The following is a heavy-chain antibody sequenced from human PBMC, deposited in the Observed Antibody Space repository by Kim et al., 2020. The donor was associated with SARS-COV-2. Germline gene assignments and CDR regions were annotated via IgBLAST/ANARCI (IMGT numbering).Heavy chain of an antibody. V-gene: IGHV1-69*13. CDR1: GGTFSSYA. CDR3: ARARPESLYSSSWYGFDY. D-gene: IGHD6-13*01. CDR2: IIPIFGTA. J-gene: IGHJ4*02. Sequence: SVKVSCKASGGTFSSYAISWVRQAPGQGLEWMGGIIPIFGTANYAQKFQGRVTITADESTSTAYMELSSLRSEDTAVYYCARARPESLYSSSWYGFDYWGQGTLVTVSS.